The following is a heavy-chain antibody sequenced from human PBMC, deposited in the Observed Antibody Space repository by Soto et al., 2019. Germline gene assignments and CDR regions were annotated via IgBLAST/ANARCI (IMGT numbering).Heavy chain of an antibody. CDR3: ARGRREVPPASYYYGMDV. CDR2: ISGSAGTT. D-gene: IGHD2-2*01. Sequence: GGSLRLSCTASGFNFRNYAMIWVRQAPGKGLEWVSGISGSAGTTNYADSVQGRFTISRDNSKSSLYLQMNSLRAEDTAVYYCARGRREVPPASYYYGMDVWGQGTTVTVSS. J-gene: IGHJ6*02. CDR1: GFNFRNYA. V-gene: IGHV3-23*01.